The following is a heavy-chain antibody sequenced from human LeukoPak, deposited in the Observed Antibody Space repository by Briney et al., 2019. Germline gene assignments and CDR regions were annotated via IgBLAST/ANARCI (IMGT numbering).Heavy chain of an antibody. Sequence: PGGSLRLSCAASGFTFDDYAMHWVRQAPGKGLEWVSGISWNSGSIGYADSVKGRFTISRDNAKNSLYLQMNSLRAEDTALYYCAIHVNCSWYGAFDYWGQGTLVTVSS. V-gene: IGHV3-9*01. J-gene: IGHJ4*02. CDR3: AIHVNCSWYGAFDY. CDR2: ISWNSGSI. CDR1: GFTFDDYA. D-gene: IGHD6-13*01.